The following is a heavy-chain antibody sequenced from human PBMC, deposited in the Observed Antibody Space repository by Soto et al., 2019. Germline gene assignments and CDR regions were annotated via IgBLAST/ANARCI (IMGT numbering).Heavy chain of an antibody. CDR3: ARHGTMSSLEY. CDR1: GYTFTSYW. V-gene: IGHV5-51*01. J-gene: IGHJ4*02. Sequence: GESLKISCKGSGYTFTSYWIDWVRQMPGRGLEWMGTIYPGDSDTTYSPSFQGQVTISADKSISTAYLQWNSLKASDTAMHYCARHGTMSSLEYWGQGTLVTVSS. D-gene: IGHD3-10*02. CDR2: IYPGDSDT.